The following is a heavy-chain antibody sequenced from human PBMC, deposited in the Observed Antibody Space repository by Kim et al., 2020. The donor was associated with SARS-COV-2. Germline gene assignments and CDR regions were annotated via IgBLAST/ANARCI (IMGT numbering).Heavy chain of an antibody. CDR3: VKSQIAVAGTGEFDS. CDR1: GFTFSNYP. Sequence: GGSLRLSCAASGFTFSNYPMSWVRQAPGKGLEWVSSISGGGDSRNYADSVKGRFTISRDNSKNTLYVQLDSLRAEDTALYYCVKSQIAVAGTGEFDSCG. J-gene: IGHJ4*01. CDR2: ISGGGDSR. V-gene: IGHV3-23*01. D-gene: IGHD6-19*01.